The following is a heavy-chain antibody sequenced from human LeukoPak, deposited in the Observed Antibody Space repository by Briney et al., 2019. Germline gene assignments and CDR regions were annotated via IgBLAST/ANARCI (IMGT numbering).Heavy chain of an antibody. J-gene: IGHJ4*02. CDR3: AKNSYVSESSEESKLRFLPNY. Sequence: QTGGSLRLSCAASGFTFSSYAMSWVRQAPGKGLEWVSGISGRGDSTYYADSVKGRFTISKDNSKNTLYLQMNSLRAEDTAVYYCAKNSYVSESSEESKLRFLPNYWGQGTLVTVSS. CDR2: ISGRGDST. CDR1: GFTFSSYA. V-gene: IGHV3-23*01. D-gene: IGHD3-3*01.